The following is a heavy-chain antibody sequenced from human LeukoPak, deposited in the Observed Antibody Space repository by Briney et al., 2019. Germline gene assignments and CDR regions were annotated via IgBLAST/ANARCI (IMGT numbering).Heavy chain of an antibody. Sequence: GWSLRLSCAASGFTFSSSEMNWVRQAPGKGLEWVSYISSSGSTIYYADSVKGRFTISRDNAKNSLYLQMNSLRAEDTAVYYCARIAVAGTAGHWGQGTLVTVSS. CDR3: ARIAVAGTAGH. V-gene: IGHV3-48*03. CDR1: GFTFSSSE. J-gene: IGHJ4*02. CDR2: ISSSGSTI. D-gene: IGHD6-19*01.